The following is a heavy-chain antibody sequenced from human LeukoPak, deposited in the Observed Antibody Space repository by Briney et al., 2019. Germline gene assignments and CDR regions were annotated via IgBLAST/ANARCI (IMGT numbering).Heavy chain of an antibody. Sequence: PSETLSLTCTVSGGSISSYYWSWIRQPPGKGLEWIGYIYYSGSTNYNPSLKSRVTMSVDTSKNQFSLKLSSVTAADTAVYYCARENHDYSNHYYYYYMDVWGKGTTVTVSS. V-gene: IGHV4-59*01. CDR1: GGSISSYY. CDR2: IYYSGST. CDR3: ARENHDYSNHYYYYYMDV. J-gene: IGHJ6*03. D-gene: IGHD4-11*01.